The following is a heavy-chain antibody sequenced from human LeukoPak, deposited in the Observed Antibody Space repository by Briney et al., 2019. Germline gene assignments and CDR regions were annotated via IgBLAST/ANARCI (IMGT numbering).Heavy chain of an antibody. CDR2: ISYDGSNK. J-gene: IGHJ4*02. V-gene: IGHV3-30*18. Sequence: PGGSLRLSCAASGFTFSSYGMHWVRQAPGKGLEGVAVISYDGSNKYYADSVKGRFTISRDNSKNTLYLQMNSLRAEDTAVYYCAKDQRGWPFDYWGQGTLVTVSS. D-gene: IGHD6-19*01. CDR3: AKDQRGWPFDY. CDR1: GFTFSSYG.